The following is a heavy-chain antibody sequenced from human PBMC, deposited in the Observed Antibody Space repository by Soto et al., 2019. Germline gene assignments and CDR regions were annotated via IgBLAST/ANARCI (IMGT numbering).Heavy chain of an antibody. CDR3: AKDQDLFSSGWYDY. V-gene: IGHV3-23*01. CDR1: GFTFSSYA. J-gene: IGHJ4*02. CDR2: ISGSGGST. D-gene: IGHD6-19*01. Sequence: GGSLRLSCAASGFTFSSYAMSWVRQAPGKGLEWVSAISGSGGSTYYADSVKGRFTISRDNSKNTLYLQMNSLRAEDTAVYYCAKDQDLFSSGWYDYWGQGTLVTVSS.